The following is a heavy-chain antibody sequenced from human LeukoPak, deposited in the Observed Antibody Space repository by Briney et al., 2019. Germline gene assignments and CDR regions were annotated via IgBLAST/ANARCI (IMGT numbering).Heavy chain of an antibody. Sequence: GGSLRLSCAASGFTFSSYEMNWVRQAPGKGLEWVSYISSSAGTTYYADSVKGRFTISRDNSKNTLYLQMNSLRAEDTAVYYCAREGGGSMYYFDYWGQGTLVTVSS. CDR2: ISSSAGTT. D-gene: IGHD1-26*01. J-gene: IGHJ4*02. V-gene: IGHV3-48*03. CDR3: AREGGGSMYYFDY. CDR1: GFTFSSYE.